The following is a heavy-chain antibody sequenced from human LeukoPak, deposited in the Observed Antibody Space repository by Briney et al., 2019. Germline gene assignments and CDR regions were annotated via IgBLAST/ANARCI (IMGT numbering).Heavy chain of an antibody. CDR1: GYTFTNYW. CDR3: ARRLYGDYLDAFDI. J-gene: IGHJ3*02. D-gene: IGHD4-17*01. CDR2: IYPGDSDT. Sequence: GESLKISCKGSGYTFTNYWIGWVRQMPGRGLEWMGIIYPGDSDTRYSPPFQGQVSISADKSITTIYLQWSSLKASDSAIYYCARRLYGDYLDAFDIWGQGTMVTVSS. V-gene: IGHV5-51*01.